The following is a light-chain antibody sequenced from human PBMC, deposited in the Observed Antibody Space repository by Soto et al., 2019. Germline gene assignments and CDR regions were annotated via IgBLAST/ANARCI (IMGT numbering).Light chain of an antibody. V-gene: IGKV1-9*01. CDR3: QQANIYPFT. CDR1: QGISNY. J-gene: IGKJ3*01. CDR2: SAS. Sequence: IQLTQSPSSLSASVGDRVTITCRASQGISNYLAWYQQKPGKAPKLLIYSASTLQRGVSSRFRGSGSGADVTPLISSLQPEDVATYFCQQANIYPFTFGLGTKVEIK.